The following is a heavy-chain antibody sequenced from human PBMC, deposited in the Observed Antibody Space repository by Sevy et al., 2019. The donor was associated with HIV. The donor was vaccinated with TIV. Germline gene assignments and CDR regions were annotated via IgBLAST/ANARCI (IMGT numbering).Heavy chain of an antibody. CDR1: GFTFSSYS. D-gene: IGHD3-9*01. Sequence: GGSLRLSCAASGFTFSSYSMNWVRQAPGKGLEWVSYISSSSSTIYYEDSVKGRFTISRDNAKNSLYLQMNSLRDEDTAVYYCARVYYDILTGYPEHFDYWGQGTLVTVSS. J-gene: IGHJ4*02. V-gene: IGHV3-48*02. CDR2: ISSSSSTI. CDR3: ARVYYDILTGYPEHFDY.